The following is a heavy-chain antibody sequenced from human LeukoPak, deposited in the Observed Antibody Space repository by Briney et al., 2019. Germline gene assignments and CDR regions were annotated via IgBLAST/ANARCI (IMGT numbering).Heavy chain of an antibody. Sequence: ASAKVSCKASGYTFTSYDINWVRQATGQGLEWMGWMNPNSGNTGYAQKFQGRVTMTGNTSISTAYMELSSLRSEDTAVYYCARDNGGTAMAYYYYYMDVWGKGTTVTISS. CDR2: MNPNSGNT. D-gene: IGHD5-18*01. J-gene: IGHJ6*03. V-gene: IGHV1-8*02. CDR3: ARDNGGTAMAYYYYYMDV. CDR1: GYTFTSYD.